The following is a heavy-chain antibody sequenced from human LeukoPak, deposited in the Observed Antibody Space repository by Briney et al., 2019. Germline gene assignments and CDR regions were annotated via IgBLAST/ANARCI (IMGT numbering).Heavy chain of an antibody. D-gene: IGHD1-26*01. CDR3: ARDKGGSYYPFDY. Sequence: GSLRLSCAASGFTFSNYWMSWVRQAPGKGLEWVSYISSSGSTIYYADSVKGRFTISRDNAKNSLYLQMNSLRAEDTAVYYCARDKGGSYYPFDYWGQGTLVTVSS. CDR1: GFTFSNYW. J-gene: IGHJ4*02. V-gene: IGHV3-48*03. CDR2: ISSSGSTI.